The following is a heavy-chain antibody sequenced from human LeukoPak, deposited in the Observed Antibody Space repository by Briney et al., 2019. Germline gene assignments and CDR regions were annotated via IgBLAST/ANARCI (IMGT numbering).Heavy chain of an antibody. CDR3: AGYSYGYDAFDI. CDR2: ISAYTGNT. J-gene: IGHJ3*02. Sequence: ASVNVSFKASGYTLTNNGITWVRQAPGQGLEWMGWISAYTGNTNYAQKLQGRVTMTTDTSTSTAYMELRSLRSDDTAVYYCAGYSYGYDAFDIWGQGTMVTVSS. V-gene: IGHV1-18*01. D-gene: IGHD5-18*01. CDR1: GYTLTNNG.